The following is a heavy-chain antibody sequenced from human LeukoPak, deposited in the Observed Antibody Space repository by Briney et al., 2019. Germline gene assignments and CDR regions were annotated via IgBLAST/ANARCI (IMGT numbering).Heavy chain of an antibody. Sequence: GASLRLSCAASGYTFSSYAMHRVRQAPGKGLEWVAVISYDGSNKYYADSVKGRFTISRDNSKNTLYLQMNSLRAEDTAVYYCARVSSYLVAAIDYFDYWGQGTLVTVSS. D-gene: IGHD2-15*01. J-gene: IGHJ4*02. V-gene: IGHV3-30*04. CDR2: ISYDGSNK. CDR1: GYTFSSYA. CDR3: ARVSSYLVAAIDYFDY.